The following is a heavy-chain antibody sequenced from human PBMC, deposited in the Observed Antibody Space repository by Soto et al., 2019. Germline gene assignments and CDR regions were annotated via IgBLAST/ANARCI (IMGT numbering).Heavy chain of an antibody. CDR2: MNPNSGNT. J-gene: IGHJ4*02. CDR1: GYTFTSYD. V-gene: IGHV1-8*01. CDR3: ARRPYCSGGSCSKGAHFDY. Sequence: GASVKVSCKASGYTFTSYDINWVRQATGQGLEWMGWMNPNSGNTGYAQKFQGRVTMTRNTSISTAYMELSSLRSEDTAVYYCARRPYCSGGSCSKGAHFDYWGQGTLVTVSS. D-gene: IGHD2-15*01.